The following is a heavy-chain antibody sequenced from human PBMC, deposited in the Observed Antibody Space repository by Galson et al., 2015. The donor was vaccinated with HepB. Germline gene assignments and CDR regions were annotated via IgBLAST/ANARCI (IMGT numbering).Heavy chain of an antibody. CDR2: IIPIFGTA. D-gene: IGHD4/OR15-4a*01. V-gene: IGHV1-69*13. Sequence: SVKVSCKASGGTYRSYAISWVRQAPGQGLEWMGGIIPIFGTANYAQKFQGRVTVTADESTSTAYMELSSLRSEDTAVYYCARDGCSASSGYGGNYYYYMDVWGKGTTVTVSS. CDR3: ARDGCSASSGYGGNYYYYMDV. CDR1: GGTYRSYA. J-gene: IGHJ6*03.